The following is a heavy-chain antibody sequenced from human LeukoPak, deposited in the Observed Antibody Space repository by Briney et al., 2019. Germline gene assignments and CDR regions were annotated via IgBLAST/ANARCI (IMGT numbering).Heavy chain of an antibody. D-gene: IGHD6-13*01. Sequence: GASVKVSCKASGYTFTGYYMHWVRQAPGQGLEWMGWINPNIGGTNYAQKFQGRVTITRDTSISTAYMELSRLRSDDTAVYYCARDGGIAAAWNDYWGQGTLVTVSS. CDR2: INPNIGGT. J-gene: IGHJ4*02. CDR3: ARDGGIAAAWNDY. CDR1: GYTFTGYY. V-gene: IGHV1-2*02.